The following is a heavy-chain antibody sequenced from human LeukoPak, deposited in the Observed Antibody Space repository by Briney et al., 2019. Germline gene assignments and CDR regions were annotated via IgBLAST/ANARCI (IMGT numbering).Heavy chain of an antibody. J-gene: IGHJ6*02. V-gene: IGHV1-8*01. CDR2: MNPNSGNT. Sequence: GASVKVSCKASGYTFTSYDINWVRQATGQGLEWMGWMNPNSGNTGYAQKFQGRVTMTRNTSISTAYMELSSLRSEDTAVYYCARGPYYDFWSGGYYYGMDVWGQGTTVTVSS. D-gene: IGHD3-3*01. CDR1: GYTFTSYD. CDR3: ARGPYYDFWSGGYYYGMDV.